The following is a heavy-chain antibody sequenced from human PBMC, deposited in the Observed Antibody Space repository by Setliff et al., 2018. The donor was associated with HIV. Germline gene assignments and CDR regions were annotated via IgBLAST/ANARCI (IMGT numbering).Heavy chain of an antibody. Sequence: ASVKVSCKASGYTFSYAMHWVRQAPGQRLEWMGWINAGNGNTKYSQKFEGRVTITRDTSASTAYMELSSLRAEDTSVYYCARGDAIVIGSVYDVDVWGQGTPVTVSS. CDR2: INAGNGNT. CDR1: GYTFSYA. J-gene: IGHJ6*02. CDR3: ARGDAIVIGSVYDVDV. V-gene: IGHV1-3*01. D-gene: IGHD3-22*01.